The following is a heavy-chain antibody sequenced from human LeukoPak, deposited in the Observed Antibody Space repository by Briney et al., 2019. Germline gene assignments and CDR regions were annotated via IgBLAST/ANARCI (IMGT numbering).Heavy chain of an antibody. CDR2: IYYSGST. CDR3: ANTIAVAGIDAFDI. Sequence: PSETLSLTCTVSGGSISSYYWSWIRQPPGKGLEWIGYIYYSGSTNYNPSLKSRVTISVDTSKNQFFLKLSSVTAADTAVYYCANTIAVAGIDAFDIWGQGTMVTVSS. V-gene: IGHV4-59*01. D-gene: IGHD6-19*01. CDR1: GGSISSYY. J-gene: IGHJ3*02.